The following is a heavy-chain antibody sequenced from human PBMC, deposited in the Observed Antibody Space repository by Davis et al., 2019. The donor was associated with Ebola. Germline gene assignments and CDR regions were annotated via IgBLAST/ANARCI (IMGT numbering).Heavy chain of an antibody. CDR1: GFSFSNAW. D-gene: IGHD3-10*01. CDR2: IRSQTDGGTT. J-gene: IGHJ4*02. CDR3: RANFDY. Sequence: GESLKISCAGSGFSFSNAWMNWVRQAPGKGLEWVGRIRSQTDGGTTDYAAPVKGRFTISRDDSKNTVYLQMNNLKIEDTAVYYYRANFDYWGQGTLVTVSS. V-gene: IGHV3-15*01.